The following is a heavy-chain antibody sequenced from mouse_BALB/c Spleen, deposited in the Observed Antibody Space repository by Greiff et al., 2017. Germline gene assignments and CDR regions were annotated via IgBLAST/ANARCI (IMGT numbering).Heavy chain of an antibody. D-gene: IGHD1-1*01. CDR1: GFTFSSYA. J-gene: IGHJ1*01. CDR2: ISSGGSYT. CDR3: ARDYYGSSWYFDV. V-gene: IGHV5-9-4*01. Sequence: EVQLVESGGGLVKPGGSLKLSCAASGFTFSSYAMSWVRQSPEKRLEWVAEISSGGSYTYYPDTVTGRFTISRDNAKNTLYLEMSSLRSEDTAMYYCARDYYGSSWYFDVWGAGTTVTVSS.